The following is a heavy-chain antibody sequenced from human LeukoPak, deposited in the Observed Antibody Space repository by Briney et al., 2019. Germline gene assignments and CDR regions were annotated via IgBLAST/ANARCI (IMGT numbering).Heavy chain of an antibody. V-gene: IGHV4-34*01. D-gene: IGHD5-24*01. CDR1: GGSFSGYY. J-gene: IGHJ6*02. Sequence: SETLSLTCAVYGGSFSGYYWSWIRQPPGKGLEWIGEINHSGSTNYNPSLKSRVTISVDTSKNQFSLKLSSVTAADTAVYYCARLRPLEQAGGYYYHSMDVWGQGTTVTVSS. CDR3: ARLRPLEQAGGYYYHSMDV. CDR2: INHSGST.